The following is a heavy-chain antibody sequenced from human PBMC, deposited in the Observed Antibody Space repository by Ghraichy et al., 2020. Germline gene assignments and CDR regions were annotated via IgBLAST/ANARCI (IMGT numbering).Heavy chain of an antibody. V-gene: IGHV3-53*01. J-gene: IGHJ4*02. CDR3: ARGASTSWGYYSAY. D-gene: IGHD3-16*01. CDR1: GFTVSSNY. CDR2: IYGGGST. Sequence: GESLNISCAASGFTVSSNYMSWVRQAPGQGLEWVSVIYGGGSTNYADSVKGRFTISRDNSKNTVYLQLNSLRAEDTAVYYCARGASTSWGYYSAYWGQGTLVAVSS.